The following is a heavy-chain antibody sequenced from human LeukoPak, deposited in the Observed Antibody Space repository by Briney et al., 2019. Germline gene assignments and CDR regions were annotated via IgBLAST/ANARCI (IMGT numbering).Heavy chain of an antibody. CDR1: GYSFTSYW. CDR2: IYRGDCDT. CDR3: ATCLHSSGWYPYFDS. Sequence: GGSLKISCKGSGYSFTSYWIGWVRQMPGKGLEWMGIIYRGDCDTRYSADFQGEVTISADTSISTAYLQWSSLTASDTAMYYCATCLHSSGWYPYFDSWGPGTLVTVSS. V-gene: IGHV5-51*01. J-gene: IGHJ4*02. D-gene: IGHD6-19*01.